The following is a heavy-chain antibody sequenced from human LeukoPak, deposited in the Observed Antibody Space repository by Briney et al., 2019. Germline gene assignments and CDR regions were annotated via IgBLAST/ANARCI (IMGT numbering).Heavy chain of an antibody. V-gene: IGHV3-74*01. CDR3: AKDSRGVKAAAGPYDYGMDV. CDR1: EFIFSNYW. Sequence: PGGSLRLSCAASEFIFSNYWMHWVRQPPGKGLVWVSRINGDGSRTNYADSVEGRFTISRDNSKNTLYLQMNSLRAEDTAVYYCAKDSRGVKAAAGPYDYGMDVWGQGTTVTVSS. J-gene: IGHJ6*02. CDR2: INGDGSRT. D-gene: IGHD6-13*01.